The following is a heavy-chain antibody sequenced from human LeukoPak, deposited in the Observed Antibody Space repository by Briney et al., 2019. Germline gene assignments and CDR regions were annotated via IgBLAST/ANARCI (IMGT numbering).Heavy chain of an antibody. CDR3: ARLARAVASFDY. J-gene: IGHJ4*02. Sequence: SETLSLTCAVYGGSFSGYYWSWIRQPPGKGLEGIGEINHRGSTNYNPSLKSRVTISVDTSKNQFSLKLSSVTAADTAVYYCARLARAVASFDYWGQGTLVTVSS. D-gene: IGHD6-19*01. V-gene: IGHV4-34*01. CDR1: GGSFSGYY. CDR2: INHRGST.